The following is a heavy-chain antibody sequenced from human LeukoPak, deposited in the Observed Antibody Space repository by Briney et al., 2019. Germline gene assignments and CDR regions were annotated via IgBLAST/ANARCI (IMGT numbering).Heavy chain of an antibody. CDR2: IIPILGIA. J-gene: IGHJ3*02. D-gene: IGHD3-9*01. CDR1: GGTFSSYA. Sequence: GASVKVSCKASGGTFSSYAISWVRQAPGQGLEWMGRIIPILGIANYAQKFQGRVTITVDKSTSTAYMELSSLRSEDTAVYYCARDPRYFDWTNDAFDIWGQGTMVTVSS. V-gene: IGHV1-69*04. CDR3: ARDPRYFDWTNDAFDI.